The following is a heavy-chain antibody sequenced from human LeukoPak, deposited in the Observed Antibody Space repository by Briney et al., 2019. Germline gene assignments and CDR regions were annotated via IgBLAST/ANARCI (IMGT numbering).Heavy chain of an antibody. D-gene: IGHD6-19*01. CDR2: MKKGGSEE. Sequence: GGSLRLSCAASGFTFSDYWMSWVRQAPGKGLEWVANMKKGGSEEYNVVFAKGRFTISRDNAKNSVYPQLNSLRADDTAVYYCARHFTEIVVAGWGYGMDVWGQGTTVTVSS. J-gene: IGHJ6*02. V-gene: IGHV3-7*01. CDR3: ARHFTEIVVAGWGYGMDV. CDR1: GFTFSDYW.